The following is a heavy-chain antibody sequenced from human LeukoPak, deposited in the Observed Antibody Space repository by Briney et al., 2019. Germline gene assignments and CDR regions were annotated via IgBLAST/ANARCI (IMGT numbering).Heavy chain of an antibody. Sequence: GGSLRLSCAASGFTFNSYEMNWVRQAPGKGLEWVSYISSSGSTIYYADSVKGRFTISRDNAKNSLYLQMNSLRAEDTAVYYCARRLGYCSGGSCYGSFDYWGQGTLVTVSS. V-gene: IGHV3-48*03. D-gene: IGHD2-15*01. J-gene: IGHJ4*02. CDR3: ARRLGYCSGGSCYGSFDY. CDR2: ISSSGSTI. CDR1: GFTFNSYE.